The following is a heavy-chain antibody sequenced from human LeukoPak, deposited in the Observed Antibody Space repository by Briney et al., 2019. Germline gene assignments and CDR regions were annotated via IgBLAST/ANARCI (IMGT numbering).Heavy chain of an antibody. CDR2: ISGDGGST. Sequence: GGSLRLSCVASRFTFDDYAMHWVRQAPGKGLEWVSLISGDGGSTYYADSVKGRFTISRDNSKNSLYLQMNSLRTEDTALYYCAKDIGNVVPAANAGFDFDYWGQGTPVTVSS. D-gene: IGHD2-2*01. CDR3: AKDIGNVVPAANAGFDFDY. V-gene: IGHV3-43*02. CDR1: RFTFDDYA. J-gene: IGHJ4*02.